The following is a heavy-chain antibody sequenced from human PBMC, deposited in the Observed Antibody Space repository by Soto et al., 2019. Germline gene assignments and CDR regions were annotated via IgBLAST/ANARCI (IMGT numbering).Heavy chain of an antibody. CDR3: AKDLGYSYGGFFDY. CDR2: VSSAGSTK. V-gene: IGHV3-30*18. D-gene: IGHD5-18*01. J-gene: IGHJ4*02. Sequence: GGSLRLSCAASGFIFSNYGMHWVRQAPGKGLEWVAAVSSAGSTKYYADSVKGRFTISRDNSKNTVFLQMNSLRAEDTAVYYCAKDLGYSYGGFFDYWGQGTLVTVSS. CDR1: GFIFSNYG.